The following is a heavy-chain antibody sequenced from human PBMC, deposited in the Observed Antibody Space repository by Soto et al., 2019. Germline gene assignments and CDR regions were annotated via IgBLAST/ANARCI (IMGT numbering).Heavy chain of an antibody. V-gene: IGHV1-69*13. D-gene: IGHD3-16*01. CDR3: ARVRQRGYYYHGMDV. CDR1: GGTFSSYA. J-gene: IGHJ6*02. Sequence: SVKVSCKASGGTFSSYAISWVRQAPGQGLEWMGGIIPIFGTANYAQKFQGRVTITADESTSTAYMELSSLRSEDTAVYYCARVRQRGYYYHGMDVWGQGTTVTVSS. CDR2: IIPIFGTA.